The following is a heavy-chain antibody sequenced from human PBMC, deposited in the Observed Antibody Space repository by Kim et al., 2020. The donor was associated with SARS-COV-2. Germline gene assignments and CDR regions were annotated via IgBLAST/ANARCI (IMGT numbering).Heavy chain of an antibody. D-gene: IGHD3-22*01. CDR3: ARDASDYDSSGYYSYFQH. CDR1: GFTFSSYA. CDR2: ISSNGGST. Sequence: GGSLRLSCAASGFTFSSYAMHWVRQAPGKGLEYVSAISSNGGSTYYANSVKGRFTISRDNSKNTLYLQMGSLRAEDMAVYYCARDASDYDSSGYYSYFQHWGQGTLVTVSS. V-gene: IGHV3-64*01. J-gene: IGHJ1*01.